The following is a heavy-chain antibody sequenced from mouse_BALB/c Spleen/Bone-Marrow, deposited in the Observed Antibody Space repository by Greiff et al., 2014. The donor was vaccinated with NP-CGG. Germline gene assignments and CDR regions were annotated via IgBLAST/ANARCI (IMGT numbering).Heavy chain of an antibody. CDR1: GYSFTDYF. J-gene: IGHJ1*01. CDR2: INPYNGDT. Sequence: EVQLVESGPELVKPGASVKISCKASGYSFTDYFMNWVKQSHGKSLEWIGRINPYNGDTFYNQKFKGKATLTVDKSSSTAHMELLSLTSEDSAVYYCGRGHYDYGFLWYFDVWGAGTTVTVSS. CDR3: GRGHYDYGFLWYFDV. D-gene: IGHD2-4*01. V-gene: IGHV1-37*01.